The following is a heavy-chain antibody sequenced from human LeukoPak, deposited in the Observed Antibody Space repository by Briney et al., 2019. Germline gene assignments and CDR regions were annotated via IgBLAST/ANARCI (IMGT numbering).Heavy chain of an antibody. CDR1: GYTFTGYY. J-gene: IGHJ4*02. CDR2: IVIANGNT. CDR3: AAEDDFLTGYYDFDY. V-gene: IGHV1-58*02. Sequence: ASMKVSCKASGYTFTGYYMHWVRQARGQRPEWIGWIVIANGNTNYAQKFQERLTITRDMSTSTAYMELSSLRSEDTAVYYCAAEDDFLTGYYDFDYWGQGTVVTVSS. D-gene: IGHD3-9*01.